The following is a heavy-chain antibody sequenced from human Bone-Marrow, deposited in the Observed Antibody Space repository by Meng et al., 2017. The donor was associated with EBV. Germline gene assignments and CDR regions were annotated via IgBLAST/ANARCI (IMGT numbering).Heavy chain of an antibody. D-gene: IGHD3-10*01. V-gene: IGHV1-69*01. J-gene: IGHJ4*02. CDR1: GGTFRSDA. CDR3: ASESGRGFTPDY. CDR2: LIPMVGAP. Sequence: QGQLLQSGAGVKKPGASGKVSCRTSGGTFRSDAVSWVRQAPGQGLEWMGGLIPMVGAPHYAQKFQGRVTIIADESTSTHSMELNSLRSEDTAMYYCASESGRGFTPDYWGQGTLVTVSS.